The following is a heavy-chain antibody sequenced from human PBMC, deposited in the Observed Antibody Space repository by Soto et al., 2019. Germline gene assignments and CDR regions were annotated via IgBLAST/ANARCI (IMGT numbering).Heavy chain of an antibody. D-gene: IGHD1-26*01. CDR2: ISSGSDYI. V-gene: IGHV3-21*01. J-gene: IGHJ4*02. CDR3: ARVAVGNTSLFDY. Sequence: GGALRLSCADSGFDFNIYSLEWVRQAPGKGLEWVSSISSGSDYIFYADSVKGRFTISKDNAEKSVYLQMNSLRAEDTAVYFCARVAVGNTSLFDYWFQGTLVTGTS. CDR1: GFDFNIYS.